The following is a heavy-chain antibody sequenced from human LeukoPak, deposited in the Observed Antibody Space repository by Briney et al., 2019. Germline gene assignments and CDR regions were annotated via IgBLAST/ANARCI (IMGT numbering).Heavy chain of an antibody. CDR3: ATGGAEQLVMPHFDY. J-gene: IGHJ4*02. D-gene: IGHD6-6*01. CDR1: GYSISSGYY. V-gene: IGHV4-38-2*02. CDR2: IYHSGST. Sequence: SETLSLTCTVSGYSISSGYYWGWIRQPPGKGLEWIGSIYHSGSTYYNPSLKSRVTISVDTSKNQFSLKLSSVTAADTAVYYCATGGAEQLVMPHFDYWGQGTLVTVSS.